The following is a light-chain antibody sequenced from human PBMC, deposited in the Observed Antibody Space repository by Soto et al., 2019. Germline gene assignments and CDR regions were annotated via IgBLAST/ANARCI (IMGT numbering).Light chain of an antibody. J-gene: IGKJ2*01. CDR2: GVS. CDR3: QQYSNWPPYT. Sequence: EIVMTQSPPTLSVSPGEGVTLSCRASQSVSSDLAWYQQKPGQAPRLLIYGVSTRATGIPARFSGSGSGTEFTLTISSLQSEDFAVYYCQQYSNWPPYTFGQGTRLEIK. CDR1: QSVSSD. V-gene: IGKV3-15*01.